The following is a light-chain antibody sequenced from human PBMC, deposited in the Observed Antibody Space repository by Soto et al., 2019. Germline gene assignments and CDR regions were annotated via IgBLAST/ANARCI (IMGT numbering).Light chain of an antibody. CDR1: QSISSW. V-gene: IGKV1-5*01. CDR3: QQYSTYPWT. Sequence: DIQVTQSPSSLSASVAHSVTITCRASQSISSWLAWYQQKPGKAPKLLIYDASSLESGVPSRFSGSGSGTEFTLTISSLQPDDFATYYCQQYSTYPWTFGQGTKVDIK. J-gene: IGKJ1*01. CDR2: DAS.